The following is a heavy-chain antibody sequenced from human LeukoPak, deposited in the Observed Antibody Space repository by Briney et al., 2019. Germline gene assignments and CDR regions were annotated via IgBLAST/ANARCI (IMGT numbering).Heavy chain of an antibody. V-gene: IGHV3-30-3*01. CDR2: ISYDGSNK. D-gene: IGHD5-24*01. CDR3: ARDGYNLPFDY. CDR1: GFTFSSYA. J-gene: IGHJ4*02. Sequence: GRSLRLSCAASGFTFSSYAMHWVRQAPGKGLEWVAVISYDGSNKYYADSVKGRFTISRDNYKNTLYLQMNSLRAEDTAVYYCARDGYNLPFDYWGQGTLVTVSS.